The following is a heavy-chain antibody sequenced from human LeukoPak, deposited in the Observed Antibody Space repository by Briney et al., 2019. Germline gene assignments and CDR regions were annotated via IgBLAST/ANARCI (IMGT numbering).Heavy chain of an antibody. CDR1: GFTFSSYV. Sequence: GGSLRLSCAASGFTFSSYVMHWVRQAPGKGLEWVSYISSSSSTMDYADSVKGRFTISRDNAKNSLYLQMNSLRAEDTAVYYCARKVPFAIDYWGQGTLVTVSS. J-gene: IGHJ4*02. CDR3: ARKVPFAIDY. D-gene: IGHD2/OR15-2a*01. CDR2: ISSSSSTM. V-gene: IGHV3-48*01.